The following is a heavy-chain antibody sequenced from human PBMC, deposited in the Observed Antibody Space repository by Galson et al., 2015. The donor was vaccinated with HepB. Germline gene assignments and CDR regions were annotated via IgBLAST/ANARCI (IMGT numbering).Heavy chain of an antibody. J-gene: IGHJ6*03. CDR2: ISTRSSYI. CDR1: GFTFSTYD. V-gene: IGHV3-21*01. CDR3: ARIAGGHYYMGV. D-gene: IGHD2-21*01. Sequence: SLRLSCAASGFTFSTYDMAWVRQAPGKGLEWVSSISTRSSYIYYADSVKGRFTISRDEAKNSLYLQMSSLRADDTAVYYCARIAGGHYYMGVWGKRTTVTVSS.